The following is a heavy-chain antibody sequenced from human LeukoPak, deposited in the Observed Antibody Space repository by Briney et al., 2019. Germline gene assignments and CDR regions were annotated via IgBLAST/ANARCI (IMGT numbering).Heavy chain of an antibody. CDR1: GFTFSSYA. Sequence: GRSLRLSCAASGFTFSSYAMHWVRKAPGKGLERVAVISYDGSNKYYADSVKGRFTISRDNSKNTLYLQMNSLRAEDTAVYYCARDWGDIVVVVAASYFDYWGQGTLVTVSS. V-gene: IGHV3-30*04. D-gene: IGHD2-15*01. J-gene: IGHJ4*02. CDR3: ARDWGDIVVVVAASYFDY. CDR2: ISYDGSNK.